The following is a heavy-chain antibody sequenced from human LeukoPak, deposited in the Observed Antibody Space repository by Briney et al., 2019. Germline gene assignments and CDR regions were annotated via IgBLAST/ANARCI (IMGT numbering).Heavy chain of an antibody. J-gene: IGHJ5*02. CDR1: RGSFSSGSHY. D-gene: IGHD3-10*01. V-gene: IGHV4-61*01. CDR3: ASEGITIVRGVTVNWFDP. Sequence: SETLSLTCTVSRGSFSSGSHYWSWVRQPPGGGLEWIGNIYYSGSTNYNPSLKSRVIISVDTSKNQFSLKLSSVTAADTAVYYCASEGITIVRGVTVNWFDPWGQGALVTVSS. CDR2: IYYSGST.